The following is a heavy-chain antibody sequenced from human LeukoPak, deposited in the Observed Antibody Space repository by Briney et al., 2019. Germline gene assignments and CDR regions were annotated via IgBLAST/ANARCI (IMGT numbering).Heavy chain of an antibody. D-gene: IGHD6-19*01. J-gene: IGHJ4*02. V-gene: IGHV3-43*02. CDR2: ISGDGGST. CDR3: AKDPAGIAVAGTNY. CDR1: GFTSDDYA. Sequence: GGSLRLSCAASGFTSDDYAMNWVRQAPGKGLEWVSLISGDGGSTYYADSVKGRFTISRDNSKNSLYLQMNSLRTEDTALYYCAKDPAGIAVAGTNYWGQGTLVTVSS.